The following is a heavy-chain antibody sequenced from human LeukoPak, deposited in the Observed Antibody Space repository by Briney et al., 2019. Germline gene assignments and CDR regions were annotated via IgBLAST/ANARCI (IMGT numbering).Heavy chain of an antibody. Sequence: ASVKVSCKASGYTFTSYAMHWVRQAPGQRLEWMGWINAGNGNTKYSQKFQGRVTITRDTSASTAYMELSSLRSEDTAVYYCARRVSGNERGWYFDLWGRGTLVTVSS. D-gene: IGHD1-26*01. CDR1: GYTFTSYA. CDR3: ARRVSGNERGWYFDL. J-gene: IGHJ2*01. V-gene: IGHV1-3*01. CDR2: INAGNGNT.